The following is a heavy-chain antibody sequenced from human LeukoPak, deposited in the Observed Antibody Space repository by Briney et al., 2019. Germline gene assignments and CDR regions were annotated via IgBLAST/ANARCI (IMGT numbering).Heavy chain of an antibody. V-gene: IGHV4-34*01. Sequence: KPSETLSLTCAVYGGSFSGYYWSWIRQPPGKGLEWIGEINHSGNTNYSPSLKSRATISVDTSKNQFSLKLNSVTAADTAVYFCAREDCSGGDCYTFDIWGQGTLVTVSS. J-gene: IGHJ4*02. CDR2: INHSGNT. CDR3: AREDCSGGDCYTFDI. D-gene: IGHD2-15*01. CDR1: GGSFSGYY.